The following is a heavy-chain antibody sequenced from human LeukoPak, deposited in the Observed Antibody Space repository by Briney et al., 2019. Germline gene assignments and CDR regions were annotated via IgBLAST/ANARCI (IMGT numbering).Heavy chain of an antibody. V-gene: IGHV3-11*01. CDR2: IRSRGTPI. CDR3: ARDPVRYSSPPGY. Sequence: PGGPLRLSCAASGFIFRDYHMSELPQAPGKGVEGVGYIRSRGTPIYNEHTVRRRFTLSRDKAKNSLYLQMNSLIAEDTAVYYCARDPVRYSSPPGYWGQGTLVTVSS. D-gene: IGHD6-13*01. J-gene: IGHJ4*02. CDR1: GFIFRDYH.